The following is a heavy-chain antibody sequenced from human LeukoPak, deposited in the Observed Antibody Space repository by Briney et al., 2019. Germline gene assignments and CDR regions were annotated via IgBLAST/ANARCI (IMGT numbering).Heavy chain of an antibody. CDR1: GFTFSSYS. V-gene: IGHV3-48*04. CDR2: ISSSSSTI. J-gene: IGHJ4*02. Sequence: PGGSLRLSCAASGFTFSSYSMNWVRQAPGKGLEWVSYISSSSSTIYYADSVKGRFTISRDNAKNSLHLQMGSLRAEDMAVYYCARVRSCSSTNCYMELCFDCWGQGTLVTVSS. CDR3: ARVRSCSSTNCYMELCFDC. D-gene: IGHD2-2*02.